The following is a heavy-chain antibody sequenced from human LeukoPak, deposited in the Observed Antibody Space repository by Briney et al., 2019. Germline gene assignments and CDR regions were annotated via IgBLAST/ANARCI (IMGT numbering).Heavy chain of an antibody. CDR3: ASLTGTTRGY. CDR1: GGSVSSYY. CDR2: IHNSGRT. D-gene: IGHD1-7*01. Sequence: PSETLSLTCSVSGGSVSSYYWSWIRQSPGKGLEWIGYIHNSGRTNYNPSLKSRVTGFVDTPKNQVSLRLSSVTAADTAVYYCASLTGTTRGYWGQGTLVTVSS. J-gene: IGHJ4*02. V-gene: IGHV4-4*08.